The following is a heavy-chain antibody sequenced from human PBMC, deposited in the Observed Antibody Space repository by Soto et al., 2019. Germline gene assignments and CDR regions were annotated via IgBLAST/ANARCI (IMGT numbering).Heavy chain of an antibody. V-gene: IGHV5-51*01. CDR3: ARQSPTPGYYYFSYGMDV. J-gene: IGHJ6*02. Sequence: PGESLKISCKASGYIFTLYWIGWVRQMPGKGLEWMGIIYPGDSDTRYSPSFQGQVTISADKSISTASPQWSSLKASDTAVYYCARQSPTPGYYYFSYGMDVWGQGTTVTVSS. CDR2: IYPGDSDT. D-gene: IGHD4-17*01. CDR1: GYIFTLYW.